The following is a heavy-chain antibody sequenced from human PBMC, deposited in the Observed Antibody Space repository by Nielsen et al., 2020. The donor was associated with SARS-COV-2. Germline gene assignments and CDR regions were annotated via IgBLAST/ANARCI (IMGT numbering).Heavy chain of an antibody. CDR3: ARAFTTISGSDL. CDR2: ISYDGSFN. V-gene: IGHV3-30*03. Sequence: GESLKISCAASRFTFSSYGMHWVRQAPGKGLEWVAVISYDGSFNYYADSVKGRFTISRDNSKNALILHMDSLRAEDTAVYYCARAFTTISGSDLWGQGTVVTVSS. CDR1: RFTFSSYG. D-gene: IGHD3-22*01. J-gene: IGHJ3*01.